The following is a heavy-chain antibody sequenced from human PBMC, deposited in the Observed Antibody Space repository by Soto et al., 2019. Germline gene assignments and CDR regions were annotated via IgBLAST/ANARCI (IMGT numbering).Heavy chain of an antibody. CDR1: VGSISSSNW. V-gene: IGHV4-4*02. Sequence: SETLSLTCYVSVGSISSSNWWSWVRQPPGKGLEWIGEIYHSGSTNFNPSLKSRVTISVDKSKNQISLKVSSVTAADTAVYYCARDYPHDYGGRFFDYWGQGNLVTVSS. CDR3: ARDYPHDYGGRFFDY. CDR2: IYHSGST. J-gene: IGHJ4*02. D-gene: IGHD4-17*01.